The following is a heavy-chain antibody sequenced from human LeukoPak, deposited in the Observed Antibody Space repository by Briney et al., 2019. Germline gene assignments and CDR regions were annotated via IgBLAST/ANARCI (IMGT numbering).Heavy chain of an antibody. CDR3: ATGGLSYYYMDV. Sequence: GGSLRLSCAASGFSVSSYHMNWVRQAPGKGLEWVSVIYSGGSKYYADSVKGRFTISRDDSKNTLYLQMNSLRAEDTAVYYCATGGLSYYYMDVWGKGTTVTVSS. J-gene: IGHJ6*03. V-gene: IGHV3-53*01. CDR2: IYSGGSK. CDR1: GFSVSSYH.